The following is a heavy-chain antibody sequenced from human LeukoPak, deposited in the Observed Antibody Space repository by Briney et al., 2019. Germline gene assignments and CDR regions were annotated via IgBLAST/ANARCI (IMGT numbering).Heavy chain of an antibody. Sequence: SETLSLTCTVSGGSISSYYWSWIRQPPGKGLEWIGYIYYSGSANYNPSLKSRVTISVDTSKNQFSLKLSSVTAADTAVYYCARSSLTYYDFWSGYAFDIWGQGTMVTVSS. J-gene: IGHJ3*02. D-gene: IGHD3-3*01. V-gene: IGHV4-59*01. CDR3: ARSSLTYYDFWSGYAFDI. CDR1: GGSISSYY. CDR2: IYYSGSA.